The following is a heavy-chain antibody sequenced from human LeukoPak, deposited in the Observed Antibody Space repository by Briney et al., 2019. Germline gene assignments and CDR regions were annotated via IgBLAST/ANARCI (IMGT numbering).Heavy chain of an antibody. D-gene: IGHD6-19*01. CDR1: GYSFTSYW. CDR2: IDPSDSYT. V-gene: IGHV5-10-1*01. J-gene: IGHJ4*02. Sequence: KRWESLRISCKVSGYSFTSYWISWVRQMPGKGLERMGRIDPSDSYTNYSPSFQGHVTISADKSISTAYLQWSSLKASDTAMYYCARPIAVAGRGGFDFFDYWGQGTLVTVSS. CDR3: ARPIAVAGRGGFDFFDY.